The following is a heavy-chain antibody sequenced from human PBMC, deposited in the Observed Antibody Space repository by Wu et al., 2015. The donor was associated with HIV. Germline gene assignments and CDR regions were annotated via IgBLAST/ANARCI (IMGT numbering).Heavy chain of an antibody. CDR1: GYTFSNYY. Sequence: QVQLVQSGAEVKKPGASVKISCKASGYTFSNYYIHWVRQAPEQGLQWMGVLNPGGGTTIYAENFQGRLTLTRDTSTSTVYMELSSLTSEDTAVYYCVRETRYPXNTLYDYWGQGALVTVS. D-gene: IGHD1-1*01. V-gene: IGHV1-46*01. J-gene: IGHJ4*02. CDR3: VRETRYPXNTLYDY. CDR2: LNPGGGTT.